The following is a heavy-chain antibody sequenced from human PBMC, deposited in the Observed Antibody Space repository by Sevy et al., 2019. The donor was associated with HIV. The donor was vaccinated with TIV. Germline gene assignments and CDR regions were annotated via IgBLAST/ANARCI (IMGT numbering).Heavy chain of an antibody. CDR3: ARDVDTPFVRSFDS. CDR2: FSSSSRTI. Sequence: GSLRPSCVVSGINFRSDSMNWVRQAPGKGLEWLAYFSSSSRTIHYADPVGGRFTISRDNDKKSVFLQMNNLRDEDSATYYCARDVDTPFVRSFDSWGQGTLVTVSS. V-gene: IGHV3-48*02. D-gene: IGHD5-18*01. J-gene: IGHJ4*02. CDR1: GINFRSDS.